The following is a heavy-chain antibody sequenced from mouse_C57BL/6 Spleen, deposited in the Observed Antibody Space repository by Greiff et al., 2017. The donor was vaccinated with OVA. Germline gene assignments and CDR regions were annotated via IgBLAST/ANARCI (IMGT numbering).Heavy chain of an antibody. Sequence: VKLVESGAELARPGASVKLSCKASGYTFTSYGISWVKQRTGQGLEWIGEIYPRSGNTYYNEKFKGKAILTADKSSSTAYMELRSLTSEDSAVYFCARKDYGSSYRYWYFDVWGTGTTVTVSS. CDR2: IYPRSGNT. CDR1: GYTFTSYG. J-gene: IGHJ1*03. V-gene: IGHV1-81*01. D-gene: IGHD1-1*01. CDR3: ARKDYGSSYRYWYFDV.